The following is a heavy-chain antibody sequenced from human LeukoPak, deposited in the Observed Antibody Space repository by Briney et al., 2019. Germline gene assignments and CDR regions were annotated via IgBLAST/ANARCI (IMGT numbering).Heavy chain of an antibody. Sequence: SETLSLTCAVYIDSFSNYHWNWIRQTPSKGLEWIGEVNEVGGTNISPSLRNRVILSVDTSKNQFFLKLISVTVADTAVYYCARGQGATVPQVGKNWFDPWGRGTRVTVSS. D-gene: IGHD1-26*01. J-gene: IGHJ5*02. CDR1: IDSFSNYH. CDR3: ARGQGATVPQVGKNWFDP. V-gene: IGHV4-34*01. CDR2: VNEVGGT.